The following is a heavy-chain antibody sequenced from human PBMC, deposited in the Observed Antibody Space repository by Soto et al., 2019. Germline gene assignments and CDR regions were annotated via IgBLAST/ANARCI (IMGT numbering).Heavy chain of an antibody. CDR1: GYSFSTYW. D-gene: IGHD2-21*01. CDR3: ARGGKGERNFYGMDV. Sequence: GESLKISCMGSGYSFSTYWIVWVRQMPGKGLEWMGIFYAGDSVATYRPSFQGQVTISGDKSTSTAYLQWSSLKASDTAIYYCARGGKGERNFYGMDVWGQGTTVTVSS. CDR2: FYAGDSVA. V-gene: IGHV5-51*01. J-gene: IGHJ6*02.